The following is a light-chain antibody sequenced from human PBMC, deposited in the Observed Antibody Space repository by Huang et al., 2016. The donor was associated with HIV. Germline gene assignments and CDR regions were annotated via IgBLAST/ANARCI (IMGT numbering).Light chain of an antibody. CDR1: QSILYTSNNKNF. Sequence: DIVMTQSPDSLAVSLGEGATINCTSSQSILYTSNNKNFLAWYQQKPGQPPKLLIYWASTRESGVPDRFSGSGSATDFTLTVGSLQAEDVAIYYCQQYYATPYTFGQGTKLEIK. CDR3: QQYYATPYT. V-gene: IGKV4-1*01. CDR2: WAS. J-gene: IGKJ2*01.